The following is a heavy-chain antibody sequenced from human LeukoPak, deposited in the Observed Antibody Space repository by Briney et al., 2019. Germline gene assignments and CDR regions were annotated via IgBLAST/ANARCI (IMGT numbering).Heavy chain of an antibody. Sequence: PSETLSLTCAVYGGAFSGSYWTWIRQPPGKGLEWIGEISHSGSTNYDPSLKSRVTMSVDMSKSQFSLNLSSVTAADTAVYYCARHPARGVPFDYWGQGTLVTVSS. D-gene: IGHD2-2*01. V-gene: IGHV4-34*01. CDR2: ISHSGST. CDR3: ARHPARGVPFDY. J-gene: IGHJ4*02. CDR1: GGAFSGSY.